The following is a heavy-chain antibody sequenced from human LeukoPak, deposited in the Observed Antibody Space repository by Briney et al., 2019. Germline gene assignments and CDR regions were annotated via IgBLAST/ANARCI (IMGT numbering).Heavy chain of an antibody. Sequence: GGSLRLSCTASGFTFGDYAMSWFRQAPGKGLEWVGFIRSKAYGGTTEYAASVKGRFTISRDDSKSNAYLQMNSLKTEDTAVYYFTRDRLVEMATILFDYWGQGTLVTVSS. V-gene: IGHV3-49*03. CDR3: TRDRLVEMATILFDY. CDR1: GFTFGDYA. CDR2: IRSKAYGGTT. D-gene: IGHD5-24*01. J-gene: IGHJ4*02.